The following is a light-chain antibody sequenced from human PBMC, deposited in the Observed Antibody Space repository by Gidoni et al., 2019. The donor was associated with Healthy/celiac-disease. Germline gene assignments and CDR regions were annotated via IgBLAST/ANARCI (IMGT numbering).Light chain of an antibody. V-gene: IGKV1-5*01. CDR1: QSISSW. J-gene: IGKJ2*01. CDR3: QQYNSYSPY. CDR2: DAS. Sequence: DIQLTQSPSTLSASVGDRVTITCRASQSISSWLAWYQQKPGKAPKLLIYDASSLESGVPSRFSGGGSGTEFTLTISSLQPDDFATYYCQQYNSYSPYFXQXTKLEIK.